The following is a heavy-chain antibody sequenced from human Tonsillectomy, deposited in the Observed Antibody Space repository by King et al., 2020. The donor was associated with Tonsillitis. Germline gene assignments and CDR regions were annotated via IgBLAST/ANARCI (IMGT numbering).Heavy chain of an antibody. J-gene: IGHJ4*02. CDR3: ARDLTMSDY. CDR1: GFTFSSYW. V-gene: IGHV3-74*01. Sequence: VQLVESGGGLVQPGGSLRLSCAASGFTFSSYWMHWVRQAPGKGLVWISRINNNGSSTNYAESVKGRFTISRDNAKGTLYLQMNSLRAEDTAVYYCARDLTMSDYWGQGTLVTVSS. CDR2: INNNGSST. D-gene: IGHD3-10*02.